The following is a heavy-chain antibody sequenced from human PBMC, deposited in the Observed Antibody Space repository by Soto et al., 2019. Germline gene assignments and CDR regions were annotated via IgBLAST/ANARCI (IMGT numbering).Heavy chain of an antibody. V-gene: IGHV4-4*02. CDR1: GGCISSSNW. Sequence: SETLSLTCAVAGGCISSSNWWSWVRQPPGKGLEWIGEIYHSGITNYNPSLKSRVTISVDKSKNQFSLKLSSVTAADTAVYYCWMATKTLEPENVYYYYGMDVWGQGTTVTASS. D-gene: IGHD5-12*01. CDR2: IYHSGIT. J-gene: IGHJ6*02. CDR3: WMATKTLEPENVYYYYGMDV.